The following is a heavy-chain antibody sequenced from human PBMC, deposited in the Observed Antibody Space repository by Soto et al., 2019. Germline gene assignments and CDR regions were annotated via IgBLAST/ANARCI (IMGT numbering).Heavy chain of an antibody. CDR3: AKDIGGYDSSSSGYFDL. CDR1: GFTFHDHG. D-gene: IGHD6-6*01. J-gene: IGHJ2*01. V-gene: IGHV3-9*01. CDR2: ISWDSAIK. Sequence: EVQLVESGGGLVQPGGSLRLSCVASGFTFHDHGMHWVRQVPGRGLEWVSGISWDSAIKDYGDSVKGRFTISRDNAKNSLYLQMNSLRAEDTALYYCAKDIGGYDSSSSGYFDLWGRGTLVTVSS.